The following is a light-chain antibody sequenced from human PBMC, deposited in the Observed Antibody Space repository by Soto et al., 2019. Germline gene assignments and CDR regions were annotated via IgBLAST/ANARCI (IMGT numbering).Light chain of an antibody. CDR1: QSTISW. Sequence: GDKVTITCRASQSTISWLAWYQQKPGKAPNLLIYDATNLEGGDPRRCGGSGSGNDFTITISRLQPDYVANYYCQQYASYWTFGQGTKVDIK. CDR2: DAT. V-gene: IGKV1-5*01. CDR3: QQYASYWT. J-gene: IGKJ1*01.